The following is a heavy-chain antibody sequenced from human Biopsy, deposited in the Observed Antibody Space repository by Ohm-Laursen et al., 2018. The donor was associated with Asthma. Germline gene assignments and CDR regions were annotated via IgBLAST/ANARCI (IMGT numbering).Heavy chain of an antibody. D-gene: IGHD7-27*01. J-gene: IGHJ4*02. CDR3: ARHWGWGSFFDY. CDR1: GGSMSSSSYY. CDR2: ISYTGSA. V-gene: IGHV4-39*01. Sequence: SDTLSLTCTVSGGSMSSSSYYWGWIRQPPGKGLEWMGSISYTGSAYHNPSLKSRVTISVDTSKNRFSLKLSSVTAADTAVYYCARHWGWGSFFDYWGQGTPVTVSS.